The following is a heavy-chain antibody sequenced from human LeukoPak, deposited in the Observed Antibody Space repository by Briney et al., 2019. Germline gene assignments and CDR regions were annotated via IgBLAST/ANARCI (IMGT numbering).Heavy chain of an antibody. CDR3: ARDRCSSTSCHPIGYYYYYGMDV. V-gene: IGHV1-69*13. Sequence: SVKVSCKASGGTFSSYATSWVRQAPGQGLEWMGGIIPIFGTANYAQKFQGRVTITADESTSTAYMELSSLRSEDTAVYYCARDRCSSTSCHPIGYYYYYGMDVWGQGTTVTVSS. J-gene: IGHJ6*02. CDR1: GGTFSSYA. CDR2: IIPIFGTA. D-gene: IGHD2-2*01.